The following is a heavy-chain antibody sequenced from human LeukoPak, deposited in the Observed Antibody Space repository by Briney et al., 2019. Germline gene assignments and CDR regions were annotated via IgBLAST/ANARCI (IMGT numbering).Heavy chain of an antibody. J-gene: IGHJ4*02. V-gene: IGHV1-46*03. CDR2: INPSGGST. CDR3: ARGASYGSGSYYVYFDY. Sequence: ASVKVSCKASGYTFTSYYMHWVRQAPGQGPEWMGIINPSGGSTSYAQKFQGRVTMTRDTSTSTVYMELSSLRSEDTAVYYCARGASYGSGSYYVYFDYWGQGTLVTVSS. CDR1: GYTFTSYY. D-gene: IGHD3-10*01.